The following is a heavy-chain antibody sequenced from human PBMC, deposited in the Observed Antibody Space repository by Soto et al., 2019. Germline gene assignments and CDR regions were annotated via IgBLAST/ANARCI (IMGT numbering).Heavy chain of an antibody. J-gene: IGHJ6*02. D-gene: IGHD6-25*01. CDR1: GYTFANHG. CDR3: ARDRLRWTCGYNEYYKYGMDV. CDR2: ISPYSGGT. Sequence: QVQLVQSGAEVKKPGASVKVSCKASGYTFANHGMNWVRQAPGQGLEWVGWISPYSGGTKQLQKVQGRVTMTTDTATITGDMELRTLRSDDTAVYYCARDRLRWTCGYNEYYKYGMDVWGQGTTVTVSS. V-gene: IGHV1-18*04.